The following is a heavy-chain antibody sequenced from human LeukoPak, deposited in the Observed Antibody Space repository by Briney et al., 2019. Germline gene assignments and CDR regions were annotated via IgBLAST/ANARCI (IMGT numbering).Heavy chain of an antibody. CDR1: GGSIGSYY. D-gene: IGHD6-19*01. Sequence: SETLSLTCTVSGGSIGSYYWNWIRQAPGKALEWIGYIHYSGSTNHNSPLKSRVTISVDTSKNQYSLKLSSVTAADTAVYYCARDGVAGGFDYWGQGTLVTVS. CDR2: IHYSGST. V-gene: IGHV4-59*01. J-gene: IGHJ4*02. CDR3: ARDGVAGGFDY.